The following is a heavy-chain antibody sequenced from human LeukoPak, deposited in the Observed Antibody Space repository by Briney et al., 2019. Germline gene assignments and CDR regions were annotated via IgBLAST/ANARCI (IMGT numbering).Heavy chain of an antibody. CDR3: ARGGRFYDFWSGSLVFDI. CDR1: GFTFSEYL. J-gene: IGHJ3*02. V-gene: IGHV3-7*01. CDR2: IKQDGSEK. Sequence: GGSLRLSCAASGFTFSEYLMSWVRQAPGKGLEWVANIKQDGSEKYYVDSVKGRFTISRDNAKNSLYLQMNSLRAEDTAVYYCARGGRFYDFWSGSLVFDIWGQGTMVTVSS. D-gene: IGHD3-3*01.